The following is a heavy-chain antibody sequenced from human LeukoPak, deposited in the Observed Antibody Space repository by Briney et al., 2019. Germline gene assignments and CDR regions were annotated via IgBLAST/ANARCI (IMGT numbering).Heavy chain of an antibody. J-gene: IGHJ4*02. V-gene: IGHV1-18*01. D-gene: IGHD3-22*01. CDR3: ARDLLDYHFDSSGYFGF. CDR1: DYSFTRYG. CDR2: INTDNGNG. Sequence: GASVKVSCKASDYSFTRYGITWVRQAPGQGLEWMGWINTDNGNGNYAQKFRDRVTMTTDTSTSTAYMELRSLRSDDTAVYYCARDLLDYHFDSSGYFGFWGQGTLVTVSS.